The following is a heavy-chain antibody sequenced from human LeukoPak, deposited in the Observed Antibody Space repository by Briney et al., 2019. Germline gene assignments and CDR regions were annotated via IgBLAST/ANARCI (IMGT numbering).Heavy chain of an antibody. Sequence: ASVKVSCKASGYTFTSYYMHWVRQAPGQGLEWMGIINPSGGSTSYAQKFQGRVTMTRDMSTSTAYIELSRLRSDDTAVYYCARDERYDSSGYPFDYWGQGPLVTVSS. CDR2: INPSGGST. D-gene: IGHD3-22*01. CDR3: ARDERYDSSGYPFDY. V-gene: IGHV1-46*01. J-gene: IGHJ4*02. CDR1: GYTFTSYY.